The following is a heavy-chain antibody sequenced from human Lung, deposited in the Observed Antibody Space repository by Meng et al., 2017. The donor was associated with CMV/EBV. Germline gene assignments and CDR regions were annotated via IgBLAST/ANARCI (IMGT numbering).Heavy chain of an antibody. CDR1: GFTFSSYS. V-gene: IGHV3-21*04. D-gene: IGHD6-6*01. Sequence: ESXKISXAASGFTFSSYSVNWVRQAPGKGLEWVSSISSNSKYIFYADSVKGRFTISRDNAKNSLYLQMNSLRAEDTALYYCARVGAARPGGVYYYYGMDVWGQGTTVTVSS. CDR2: ISSNSKYI. J-gene: IGHJ6*02. CDR3: ARVGAARPGGVYYYYGMDV.